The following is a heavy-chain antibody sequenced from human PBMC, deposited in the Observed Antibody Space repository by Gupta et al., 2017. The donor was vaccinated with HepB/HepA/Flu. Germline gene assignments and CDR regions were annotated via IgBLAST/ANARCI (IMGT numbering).Heavy chain of an antibody. Sequence: EVQLLESGGGLVQPGGSLRLSCAASGFTFGSSGMSWVRQAPGKGLEWVSTISGDGRSTYHADSVKGRFTISRDNSKNTLYLQMNSLRAEDTAVYYCARSGSVIATTFGAYWGQGTLVTVSS. CDR1: GFTFGSSG. CDR3: ARSGSVIATTFGAY. V-gene: IGHV3-23*01. J-gene: IGHJ4*02. D-gene: IGHD2-15*01. CDR2: ISGDGRST.